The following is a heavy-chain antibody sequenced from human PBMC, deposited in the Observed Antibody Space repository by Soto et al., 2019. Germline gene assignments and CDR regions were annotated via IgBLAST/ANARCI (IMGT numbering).Heavy chain of an antibody. CDR2: MTLHNGNM. D-gene: IGHD3-10*01. CDR1: GYTFTDYG. J-gene: IGHJ4*02. CDR3: ARDGIIVRGVTQGLLGY. V-gene: IGHV1-18*01. Sequence: GASVKVSCKASGYTFTDYGITWVRQAPGQGLEWMGWMTLHNGNMNYAQNLQGRLTMTTDTSTSTAYMELRSLRSDDTAVYYCARDGIIVRGVTQGLLGYWGQGTLVTVSS.